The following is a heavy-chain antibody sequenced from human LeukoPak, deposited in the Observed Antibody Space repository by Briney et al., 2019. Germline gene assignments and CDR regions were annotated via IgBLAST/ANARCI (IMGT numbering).Heavy chain of an antibody. Sequence: TSETLSLTCTVSGGSISSSSYYWGWIRQPPGKGLEWIGSIYYSGSTYYNPSLKSRVTISVDTSKNQFSLKLSSVTAADTAVYYCASLLPFLTYGSDSLSAWGQGTLVTVSS. CDR3: ASLLPFLTYGSDSLSA. J-gene: IGHJ4*02. D-gene: IGHD3-10*01. V-gene: IGHV4-39*07. CDR1: GGSISSSSYY. CDR2: IYYSGST.